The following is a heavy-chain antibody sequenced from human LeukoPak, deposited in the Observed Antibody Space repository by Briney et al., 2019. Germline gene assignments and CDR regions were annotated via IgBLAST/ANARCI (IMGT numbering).Heavy chain of an antibody. CDR1: GFTFSSYA. CDR2: ISGRGGST. D-gene: IGHD6-13*01. V-gene: IGHV3-23*01. Sequence: PGGSLRLSCAASGFTFSSYAMSWVRQAPGKGLEWVSAISGRGGSTYYADSVKGRFTISRDNSKNTLYLQMNSLRAEDTAVYYCATTQSGSAAGTFDYWGQGTLVTVSS. CDR3: ATTQSGSAAGTFDY. J-gene: IGHJ4*02.